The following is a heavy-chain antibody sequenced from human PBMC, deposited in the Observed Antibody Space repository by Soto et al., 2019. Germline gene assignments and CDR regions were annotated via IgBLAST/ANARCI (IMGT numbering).Heavy chain of an antibody. D-gene: IGHD3-22*01. CDR2: IDPSDSQT. J-gene: IGHJ4*02. CDR1: GYSFAGYW. Sequence: ESRKISCKGSGYSFAGYWITWVRQMPGKGLEWMGRIDPSDSQTYYSPSFRGHVTISAAKSITTVFLQWSSLRASDTAMYYCARQIYDSDSGPNFQYSFDSWGQGTLVTVSS. CDR3: ARQIYDSDSGPNFQYSFDS. V-gene: IGHV5-10-1*01.